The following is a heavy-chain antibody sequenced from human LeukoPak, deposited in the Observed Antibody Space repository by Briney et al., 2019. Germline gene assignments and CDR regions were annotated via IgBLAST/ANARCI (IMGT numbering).Heavy chain of an antibody. CDR1: GFTFSSYA. D-gene: IGHD1-26*01. CDR2: ISGSGGST. Sequence: GGSLRLSCAASGFTFSSYAMSWVRQAPGKGLEWVSAISGSGGSTYYADSVKGRFTISRDNSKNTLYLQMNSLRAEDTAVYYCAKDHSGSYLGGLDAFDIWGQGTMVTVSS. CDR3: AKDHSGSYLGGLDAFDI. V-gene: IGHV3-23*01. J-gene: IGHJ3*02.